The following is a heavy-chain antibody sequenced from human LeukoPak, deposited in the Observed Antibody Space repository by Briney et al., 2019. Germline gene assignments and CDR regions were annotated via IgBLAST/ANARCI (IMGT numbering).Heavy chain of an antibody. D-gene: IGHD2-15*01. CDR3: ARGYCSGGSCHPLDY. V-gene: IGHV4-61*02. J-gene: IGHJ4*02. CDR1: GGSISSGSYY. Sequence: PSQTLSLICTVSGGSISSGSYYWSWIRQPAGKGLEWIGRIYTSGSTNYNPSLKSRVTISVDTSKNQFSLKLSSVTAADTAVYYCARGYCSGGSCHPLDYWGQGTLVTVSS. CDR2: IYTSGST.